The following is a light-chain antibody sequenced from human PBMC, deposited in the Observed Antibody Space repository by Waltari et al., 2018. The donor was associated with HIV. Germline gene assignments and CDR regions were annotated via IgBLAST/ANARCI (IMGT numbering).Light chain of an antibody. Sequence: QSALTQPASVSGSPGQSITISCPGTRSDIGGYDYVSWYQHLPVKVPKLMIYDVNKRPSGVSSRFSGSKSGSTASLTISGLQPEDEADYYCCSYSGSGTLVFGGGTKLIVL. CDR1: RSDIGGYDY. CDR2: DVN. V-gene: IGLV2-23*02. J-gene: IGLJ2*01. CDR3: CSYSGSGTLV.